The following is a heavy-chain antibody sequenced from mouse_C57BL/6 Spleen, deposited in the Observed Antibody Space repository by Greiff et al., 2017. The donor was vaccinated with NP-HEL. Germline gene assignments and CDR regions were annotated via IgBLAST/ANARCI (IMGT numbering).Heavy chain of an antibody. CDR3: AIPHEVEGWYFDV. V-gene: IGHV1-74*01. CDR1: GYTFTSYW. Sequence: QVQLQQPGAELVKPGASVKVSCKASGYTFTSYWMHWVKQRPGQGLEWIGRIHPSDSDTNYNQKFKGKATLTVDKSSSTAYMQLSSLTSEDSAVYYWAIPHEVEGWYFDVWGTGTTVTVSS. CDR2: IHPSDSDT. D-gene: IGHD1-1*01. J-gene: IGHJ1*03.